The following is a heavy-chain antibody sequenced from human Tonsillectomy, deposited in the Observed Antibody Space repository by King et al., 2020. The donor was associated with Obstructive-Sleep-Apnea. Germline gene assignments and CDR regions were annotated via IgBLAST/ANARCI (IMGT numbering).Heavy chain of an antibody. V-gene: IGHV4-31*03. CDR1: GGSISSGGYY. D-gene: IGHD3-22*01. J-gene: IGHJ3*02. CDR2: IYYSGST. Sequence: VQLQESGPGLVKPSQTLSLTCTVSGGSISSGGYYWSWIRQHPGKGLEWIGYIYYSGSTYYNPSLKSRVTISVDTSKNQFSLKLSSVTAADTAVYYCARESPTYYYDSSGYFFAFDIWGQGTMVTVSS. CDR3: ARESPTYYYDSSGYFFAFDI.